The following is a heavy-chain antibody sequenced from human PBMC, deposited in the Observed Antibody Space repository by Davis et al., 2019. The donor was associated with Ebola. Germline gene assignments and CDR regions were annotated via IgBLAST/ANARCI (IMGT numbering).Heavy chain of an antibody. J-gene: IGHJ6*02. CDR1: GFTFSSYA. V-gene: IGHV3-23*01. D-gene: IGHD2-15*01. Sequence: GESLKISCAASGFTFSSYAMSWVRQAPGKGLEWVSAISGSGGSTYYADSVKGRFTISRDNSKNTLYLQMNSLRADDTAVYYCAKELVVAATPDYGMDVWGQGTTVTVSS. CDR3: AKELVVAATPDYGMDV. CDR2: ISGSGGST.